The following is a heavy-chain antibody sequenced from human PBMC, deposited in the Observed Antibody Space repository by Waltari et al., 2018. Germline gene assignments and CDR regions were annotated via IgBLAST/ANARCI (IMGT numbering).Heavy chain of an antibody. V-gene: IGHV3-21*01. CDR3: ARDGGYCSGGSCSFQY. D-gene: IGHD2-15*01. CDR1: FTFSSYS. CDR2: ISSSSSYI. J-gene: IGHJ1*01. Sequence: FTFSSYSMNWVRQAPGKGLEWVSSISSSSSYIYYADSVKGRFTISRDNAKNSLYLQMNSLRAEDTAMYYCARDGGYCSGGSCSFQYWGQGTLVTVSS.